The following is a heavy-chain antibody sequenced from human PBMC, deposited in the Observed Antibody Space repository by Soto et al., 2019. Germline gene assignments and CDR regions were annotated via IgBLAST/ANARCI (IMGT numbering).Heavy chain of an antibody. V-gene: IGHV4-34*01. CDR3: ARGLAPTIFGTVPTPNWFDP. D-gene: IGHD3-3*01. Sequence: SETLSLTCAVYGGSFSGYYRTWIRQSPGKGLEWIGEINDRGSRNYNPSLRGRLTISLDTSKNQFSLRLSSVTSADTAVYYCARGLAPTIFGTVPTPNWFDPWGQGTLVTVSS. J-gene: IGHJ5*02. CDR2: INDRGSR. CDR1: GGSFSGYY.